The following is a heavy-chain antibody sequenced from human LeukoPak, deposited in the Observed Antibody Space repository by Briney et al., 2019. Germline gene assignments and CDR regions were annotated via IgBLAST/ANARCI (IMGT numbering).Heavy chain of an antibody. CDR3: AITYDFWTFDY. J-gene: IGHJ4*02. D-gene: IGHD3-3*01. CDR1: GYTFTSYG. CDR2: IIPIFGTA. V-gene: IGHV1-69*13. Sequence: ASVKVSCKASGYTFTSYGISWVRQAPGQGLEWMGGIIPIFGTANYAQKFQGRVTITADESTSTAYMELSSLRSEDTAVYYCAITYDFWTFDYWGQGTLVTVSS.